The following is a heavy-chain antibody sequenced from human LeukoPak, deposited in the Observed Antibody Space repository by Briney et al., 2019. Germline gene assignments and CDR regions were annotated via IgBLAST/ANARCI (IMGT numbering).Heavy chain of an antibody. CDR2: IYYSGST. CDR3: ARQGSGNYLSPVNY. D-gene: IGHD1-26*01. CDR1: GGSISSSSYY. J-gene: IGHJ4*02. Sequence: PSGTLSLTCTVSGGSISSSSYYWGWIRQPPGKGLEWIGTIYYSGSTYYNPSLTSRVTISVDTSKNQFSLKLSSVTAADTAVYYCARQGSGNYLSPVNYWGQGTLVTVSS. V-gene: IGHV4-39*01.